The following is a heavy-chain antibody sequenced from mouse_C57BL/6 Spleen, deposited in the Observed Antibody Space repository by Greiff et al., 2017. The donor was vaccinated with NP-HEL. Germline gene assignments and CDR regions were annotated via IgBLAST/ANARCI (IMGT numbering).Heavy chain of an antibody. D-gene: IGHD3-3*01. CDR1: GFTFSSYA. CDR2: ISSGGDYI. V-gene: IGHV5-9-1*02. Sequence: EVMLVESGEGLVKPGGSLKLSCAASGFTFSSYAMSWVRQTPEKRLEWVAYISSGGDYIYYADTVKGRFTISRDNARNTLYLQMSSLKSEDTAVYYCTRGGDFSFAYWGQGTLVTVSA. CDR3: TRGGDFSFAY. J-gene: IGHJ3*01.